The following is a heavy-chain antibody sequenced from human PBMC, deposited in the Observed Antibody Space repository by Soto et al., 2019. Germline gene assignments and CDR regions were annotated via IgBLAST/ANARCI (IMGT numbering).Heavy chain of an antibody. J-gene: IGHJ4*02. CDR2: IYWDDDK. V-gene: IGHV2-5*02. Sequence: QITLKESGPSLVNPTQSLTLTCSLSGFSLTTTEVAVGWIRQPPGNALDWLALIYWDDDKRYSPSLKSSLTITKATAKSHVVLTMTKVPPADTATDFCTQSGPIATAAFDYMGQGMLVTVSS. D-gene: IGHD1-26*01. CDR3: TQSGPIATAAFDY. CDR1: GFSLTTTEVA.